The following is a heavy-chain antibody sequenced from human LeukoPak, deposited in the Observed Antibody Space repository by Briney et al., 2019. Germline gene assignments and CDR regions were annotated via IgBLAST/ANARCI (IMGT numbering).Heavy chain of an antibody. Sequence: SETLSLTCTVSGGSISSSSYYWGWIRQPPGKGLEWIGSIYYSGSTYYNPSLKSRVTISVDTSKNQFSLKLSSVTAADTAVYYCARVVVAATYYFDYWGQGTLVTASS. V-gene: IGHV4-39*01. J-gene: IGHJ4*02. CDR3: ARVVVAATYYFDY. CDR1: GGSISSSSYY. CDR2: IYYSGST. D-gene: IGHD2-15*01.